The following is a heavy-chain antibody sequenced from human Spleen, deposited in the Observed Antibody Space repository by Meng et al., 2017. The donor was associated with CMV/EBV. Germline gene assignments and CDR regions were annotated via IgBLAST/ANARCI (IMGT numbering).Heavy chain of an antibody. D-gene: IGHD3-9*01. V-gene: IGHV4-31*02. Sequence: TSGDYYWSWIRQHPGQGLEWIGYIYYSGNTYYKPSLKSRVSMSVDTSKNQFSLKMTFVTAADTAVYFCARNPSYDILTGSAYYFDYWGQGTLVTVSS. CDR1: TSGDYY. CDR2: IYYSGNT. J-gene: IGHJ4*02. CDR3: ARNPSYDILTGSAYYFDY.